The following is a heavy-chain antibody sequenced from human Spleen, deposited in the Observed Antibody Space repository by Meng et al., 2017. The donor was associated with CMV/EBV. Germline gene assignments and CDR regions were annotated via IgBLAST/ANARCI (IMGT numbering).Heavy chain of an antibody. D-gene: IGHD5-18*01. V-gene: IGHV3-23*01. Sequence: GESLKISCAASGFTFSSYAMSWVRQAPGKGLEWVSAISGSGGSTYYADSVKGRLTISRDNSKNTLYLQMNSLRAEDTAVYYCANENTAMVKSYYFDYWGQGTLVTVSS. CDR2: ISGSGGST. J-gene: IGHJ4*02. CDR3: ANENTAMVKSYYFDY. CDR1: GFTFSSYA.